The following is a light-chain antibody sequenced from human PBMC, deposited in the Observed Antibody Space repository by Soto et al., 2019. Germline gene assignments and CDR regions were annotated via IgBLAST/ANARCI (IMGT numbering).Light chain of an antibody. CDR1: QSVGSY. CDR3: QQRPNWPPRVT. J-gene: IGKJ3*01. Sequence: EIVLTQSPATLSLSPGERVTLSCRASQSVGSYLAWYQQKPGQAPRLLIYDASNRATGIPARFSGSGSGTDFTLTISRLEPEDFAVYYCQQRPNWPPRVTFGPGTKVDIK. V-gene: IGKV3-11*01. CDR2: DAS.